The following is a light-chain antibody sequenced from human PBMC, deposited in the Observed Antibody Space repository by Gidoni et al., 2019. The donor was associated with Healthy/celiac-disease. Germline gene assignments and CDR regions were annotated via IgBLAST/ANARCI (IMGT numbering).Light chain of an antibody. CDR2: AAS. V-gene: IGKV1-39*01. CDR3: QQSYSTLIT. CDR1: QSISSY. J-gene: IGKJ5*01. Sequence: DIQMTQSSFSLSVSVGDRVTITCRASQSISSYLNWYQQKPGKAPKLLIYAASSLQSGVPSRFSGSGSGTDFTLTISSLQPEDFATYYCQQSYSTLITFGQGTRLEIK.